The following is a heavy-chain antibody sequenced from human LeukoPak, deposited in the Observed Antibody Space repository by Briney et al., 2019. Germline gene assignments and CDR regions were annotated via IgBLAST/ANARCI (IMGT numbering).Heavy chain of an antibody. V-gene: IGHV3-7*03. J-gene: IGHJ4*02. CDR3: ANTGNSRGAY. CDR2: IKEDGSEK. D-gene: IGHD2/OR15-2a*01. Sequence: SGGSLRLSCAASGFTFSSYWMSWVRQAPGKGLEWVANIKEDGSEKYYVDSVKGRFTVSRDNAKSSLYLQMNSLRAEDTAVYYCANTGNSRGAYWGQGTLVTVSS. CDR1: GFTFSSYW.